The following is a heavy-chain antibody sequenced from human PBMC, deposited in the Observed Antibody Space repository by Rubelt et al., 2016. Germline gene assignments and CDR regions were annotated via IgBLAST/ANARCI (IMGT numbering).Heavy chain of an antibody. J-gene: IGHJ5*02. V-gene: IGHV3-21*01. D-gene: IGHD3-3*01. CDR3: ARVVGTFGVVILMTWVGNWFDP. Sequence: VRQAPGKGLEWVSSISSSSSYIYYADSVKGRFTISRDNAKNSLYLQMNSLRAEDTAVYYCARVVGTFGVVILMTWVGNWFDPWGQGTLVTVSS. CDR2: ISSSSSYI.